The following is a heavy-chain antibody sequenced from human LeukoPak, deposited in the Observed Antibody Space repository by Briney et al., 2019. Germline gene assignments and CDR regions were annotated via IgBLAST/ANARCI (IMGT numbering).Heavy chain of an antibody. Sequence: ASVKVSCKASGYTFTTYGLTWVRQAPGQGLEWMGWINPHSGGTNYAQKFQGRVTMTRDTSISTAYMELSSLRSDDTAVYFCARWVTGDYGDYFGYWGREPWSPSPQ. CDR1: GYTFTTYG. D-gene: IGHD4-17*01. V-gene: IGHV1-2*02. J-gene: IGHJ4*02. CDR3: ARWVTGDYGDYFGY. CDR2: INPHSGGT.